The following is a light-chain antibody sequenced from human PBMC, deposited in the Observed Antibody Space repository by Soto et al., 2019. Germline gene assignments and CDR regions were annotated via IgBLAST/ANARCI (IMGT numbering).Light chain of an antibody. CDR1: SSNVGSKT. J-gene: IGLJ1*01. V-gene: IGLV1-44*01. CDR3: AAWDDRLNGYV. Sequence: QLVLTQPPSASGTPGQRVTISCSGSSSNVGSKTVNWYQHLPGTAPKLLIYSNDQRPSGVPDRFSGSKSGTSASLAISGLQSEDESDYYCAAWDDRLNGYVFGTGTKLTVL. CDR2: SND.